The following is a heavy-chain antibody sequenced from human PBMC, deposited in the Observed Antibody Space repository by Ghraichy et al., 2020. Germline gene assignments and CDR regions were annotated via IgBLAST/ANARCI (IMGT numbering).Heavy chain of an antibody. V-gene: IGHV3-33*01. J-gene: IGHJ4*02. CDR1: GFTFSSYG. CDR2: IWYDGSKK. Sequence: GGSLRLSCAASGFTFSSYGMHWVRQAPGKGLEWVAVIWYDGSKKYYADSVKGRFTISRDNSKNTLYLQMNSLRAEDTAVYYCARDMAYYDSSGYYSGRPLASFDYWGQGTLVTVSS. D-gene: IGHD3-22*01. CDR3: ARDMAYYDSSGYYSGRPLASFDY.